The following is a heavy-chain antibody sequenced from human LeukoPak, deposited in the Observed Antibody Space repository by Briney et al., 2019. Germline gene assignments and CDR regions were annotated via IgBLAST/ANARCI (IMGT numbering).Heavy chain of an antibody. CDR2: INAGNGNT. Sequence: ASVKVSCKASGYTFTSYAMHWVRQAPGQRLEWMGWINAGNGNTKYSQKFQGRVTITRDTSASTAYMELSSLRSEDTAVYYCATDNGDSIAARRNAFDIWGQGTMVTVSS. CDR1: GYTFTSYA. V-gene: IGHV1-3*01. CDR3: ATDNGDSIAARRNAFDI. D-gene: IGHD6-6*01. J-gene: IGHJ3*02.